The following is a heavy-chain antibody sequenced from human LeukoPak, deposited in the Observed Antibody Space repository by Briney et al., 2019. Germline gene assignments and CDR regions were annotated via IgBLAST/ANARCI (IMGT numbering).Heavy chain of an antibody. V-gene: IGHV3-30*02. D-gene: IGHD6-6*01. Sequence: PGGSLRLSCAASGFTFSNYGIHWVRQAPGKGLEWVAFIRYDGSNKYYADSVKGRFTISRDNSKNTLYLQMSSLRAEDTAVYYCAKDPLRARPSEYFQHWGQGTLVTVSS. CDR1: GFTFSNYG. CDR3: AKDPLRARPSEYFQH. CDR2: IRYDGSNK. J-gene: IGHJ1*01.